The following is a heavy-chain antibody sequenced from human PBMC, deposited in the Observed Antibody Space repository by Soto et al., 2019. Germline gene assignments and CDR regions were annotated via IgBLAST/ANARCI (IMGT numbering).Heavy chain of an antibody. J-gene: IGHJ5*02. Sequence: GSLRLSCAASGXTFSSYAMSWVRQAPGKGLEWVSAISGSGGSTYYADSVKGRFTISRDNSKNTLYLQMNSLRDEDTAVYYCAKDARVGIAGTGNWFDPWGQGTLGTVSS. V-gene: IGHV3-23*01. CDR2: ISGSGGST. D-gene: IGHD6-13*01. CDR1: GXTFSSYA. CDR3: AKDARVGIAGTGNWFDP.